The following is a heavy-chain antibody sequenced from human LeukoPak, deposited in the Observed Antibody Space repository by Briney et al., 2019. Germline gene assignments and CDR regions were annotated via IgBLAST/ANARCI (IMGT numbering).Heavy chain of an antibody. CDR2: VSYDGTNE. CDR1: GFTFSDYG. Sequence: GGSLRLSCAASGFTFSDYGMHWVRQAPGKGLEWVAVVSYDGTNEKYADPVKGRFTISRDNSKNTLSLQMNSLRADDTAVYYCAKDWANGDYIDHWGQGTLVAVSS. CDR3: AKDWANGDYIDH. J-gene: IGHJ4*02. D-gene: IGHD2-8*01. V-gene: IGHV3-30*18.